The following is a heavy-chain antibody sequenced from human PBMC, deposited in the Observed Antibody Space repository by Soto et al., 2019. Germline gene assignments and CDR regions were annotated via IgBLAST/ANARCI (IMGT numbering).Heavy chain of an antibody. D-gene: IGHD3-16*01. CDR2: IDWDGDK. Sequence: SGPTLVNPKQTLTLTCTFSGFSLSTRGMCVSWTRQPPGKALEWLARIDWDGDKFYSTSLKTRLTISKDTSKNQVVLTMTSMDPMDTATYYCARGRYYFDYWGQGALVTVSS. CDR1: GFSLSTRGMC. V-gene: IGHV2-70*17. J-gene: IGHJ4*02. CDR3: ARGRYYFDY.